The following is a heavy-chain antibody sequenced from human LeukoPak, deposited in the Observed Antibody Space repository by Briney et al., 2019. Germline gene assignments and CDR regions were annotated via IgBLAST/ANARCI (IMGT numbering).Heavy chain of an antibody. D-gene: IGHD1-26*01. V-gene: IGHV4-34*01. J-gene: IGHJ4*02. Sequence: SETLSLTCAVYGGSFSGYYWSWIRQPPGKGLEWIGEINHSGSTNHNPSLKSRVTISVDTSKNQFSLKLSSVTAADTAVYYCARGVGQDYWGQGTLVTVSS. CDR3: ARGVGQDY. CDR2: INHSGST. CDR1: GGSFSGYY.